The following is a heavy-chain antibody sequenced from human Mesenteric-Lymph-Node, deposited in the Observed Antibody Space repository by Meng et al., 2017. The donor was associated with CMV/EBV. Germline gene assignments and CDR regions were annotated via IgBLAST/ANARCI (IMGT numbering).Heavy chain of an antibody. V-gene: IGHV3-7*01. CDR3: ARQVGYYNWFDP. CDR1: GFTFSSYW. D-gene: IGHD3-22*01. Sequence: GESLKISCAASGFTFSSYWMSWVRQAPGKGLEWVANIKQDGSEKYYVDSVKGRFTISRDNAKNSLYLQMNSLRAEDTAVYYCARQVGYYNWFDPWGQGTLVTVSS. J-gene: IGHJ5*02. CDR2: IKQDGSEK.